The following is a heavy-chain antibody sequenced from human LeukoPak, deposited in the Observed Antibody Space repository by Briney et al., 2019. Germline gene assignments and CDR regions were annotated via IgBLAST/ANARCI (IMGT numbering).Heavy chain of an antibody. CDR1: GGTFSSYA. Sequence: ASVKVSCKASGGTFSSYAISWVRQAPGQGLEWMGGITPIFGTANYAQKFQGRVTITADESTSTAYMELSSLRSEDTAVYYCAREYNPDAFDIWGQGTMVTVSS. V-gene: IGHV1-69*13. CDR3: AREYNPDAFDI. D-gene: IGHD1-1*01. J-gene: IGHJ3*02. CDR2: ITPIFGTA.